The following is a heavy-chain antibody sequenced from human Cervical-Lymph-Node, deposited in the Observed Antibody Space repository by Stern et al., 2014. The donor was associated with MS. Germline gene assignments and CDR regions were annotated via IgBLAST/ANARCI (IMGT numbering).Heavy chain of an antibody. CDR3: ARHKGSGLRNFDY. CDR2: IYYSGST. Sequence: QVQLQESGPGLVKPSETLSLTCTVSGGSISSSSYYWGWIRQPPGKGLEWIGSIYYSGSTYYNPSLTSRVTISVDTSKNQFSLKLSSVTAADTAVYYCARHKGSGLRNFDYWGQGTLVTVSS. V-gene: IGHV4-39*01. J-gene: IGHJ4*02. CDR1: GGSISSSSYY. D-gene: IGHD6-19*01.